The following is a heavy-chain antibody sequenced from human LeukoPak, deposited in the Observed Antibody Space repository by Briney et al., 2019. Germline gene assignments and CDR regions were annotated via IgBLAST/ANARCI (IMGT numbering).Heavy chain of an antibody. CDR2: IYHSGST. CDR3: ARDSYYYDSSGYYSGWFDP. D-gene: IGHD3-22*01. J-gene: IGHJ5*02. Sequence: KSSETLSLTCTVSGYSISSGYYWGWIRQPPGKGLEWIGSIYHSGSTYYNPSLKSRVTISVDTSKNQFSLKLSSVTAADTAVYYCARDSYYYDSSGYYSGWFDPWGQGTLVTVSS. V-gene: IGHV4-38-2*02. CDR1: GYSISSGYY.